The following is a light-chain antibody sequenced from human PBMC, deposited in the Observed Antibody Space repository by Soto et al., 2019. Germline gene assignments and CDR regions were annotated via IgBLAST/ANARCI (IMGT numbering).Light chain of an antibody. V-gene: IGLV2-14*01. CDR1: STDVGGYNY. CDR3: SSYTSSSTYV. CDR2: EVS. J-gene: IGLJ1*01. Sequence: QSALTQPASVSGSPVQSITISCTGSSTDVGGYNYVSWYQQHPGKAPKVMIYEVSNRPSGVSNRFSGSKSGNTASLTISGLQAEDEADYYCSSYTSSSTYVFGTGTKVTVL.